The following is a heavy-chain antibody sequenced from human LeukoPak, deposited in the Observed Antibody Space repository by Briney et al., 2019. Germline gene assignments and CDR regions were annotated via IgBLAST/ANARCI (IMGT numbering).Heavy chain of an antibody. J-gene: IGHJ4*02. V-gene: IGHV3-53*01. CDR3: ARDLSSSFDY. CDR1: GFTVSNNY. Sequence: GGSLRLSCAVSGFTVSNNYMNWVRQAPGKGLEWVSVIYRGGDTYYVDSVKGRFTISRDNSKNTLYLQMNSLRAEDTAVYYCARDLSSSFDYWGRGTLVTVSS. CDR2: IYRGGDT. D-gene: IGHD3-16*01.